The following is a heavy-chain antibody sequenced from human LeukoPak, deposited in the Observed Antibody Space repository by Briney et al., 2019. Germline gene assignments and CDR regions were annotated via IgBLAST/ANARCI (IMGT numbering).Heavy chain of an antibody. CDR3: ARGGPTYFYDSSGYYYD. CDR1: GGSISSYY. D-gene: IGHD3-22*01. Sequence: PSETLSLTCTVSGGSISSYYWSWIRQPPGKGLEWIGYIYYSGSTNYNPSLKSRVTISVDTSKNQFSLKLSSVTAADTAVYYCARGGPTYFYDSSGYYYDWGQGTLVTVPS. CDR2: IYYSGST. J-gene: IGHJ4*02. V-gene: IGHV4-59*01.